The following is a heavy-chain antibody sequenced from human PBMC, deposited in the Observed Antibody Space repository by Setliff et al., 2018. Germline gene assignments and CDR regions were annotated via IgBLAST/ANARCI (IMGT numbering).Heavy chain of an antibody. CDR1: GFTVSSNY. V-gene: IGHV3-53*03. CDR2: IYSGGTI. J-gene: IGHJ6*02. CDR3: ARDQSYSMDV. Sequence: GGSLRLSCAASGFTVSSNYMSWVRQAPGKGLEWVSVIYSGGTIYYSGSVKGRFTISRDNAKNSLYLQMNSLRAEDTAVYYRARDQSYSMDVWGQGTTVTVSS.